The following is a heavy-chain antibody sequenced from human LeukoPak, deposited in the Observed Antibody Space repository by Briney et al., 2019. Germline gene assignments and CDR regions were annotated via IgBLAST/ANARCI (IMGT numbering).Heavy chain of an antibody. V-gene: IGHV3-7*01. D-gene: IGHD1-26*01. CDR2: IKQDGSEK. CDR3: ARTPMGGIVGAISYGYLMPYFDY. J-gene: IGHJ4*02. CDR1: GFTFSSYW. Sequence: PGGSLRLSCAASGFTFSSYWMSWVRQAPGKGLEWVANIKQDGSEKYYVDSVKGRFTISRDNAKNSLYLQMNSLRAEDTAVYYCARTPMGGIVGAISYGYLMPYFDYWGQGTLVTVSS.